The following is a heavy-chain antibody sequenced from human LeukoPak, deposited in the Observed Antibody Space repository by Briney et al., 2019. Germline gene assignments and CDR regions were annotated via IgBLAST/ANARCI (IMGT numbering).Heavy chain of an antibody. CDR3: ARSGYCSGGSCYHLGFDY. D-gene: IGHD2-15*01. CDR2: VNHSGST. Sequence: SETLSLTCAVYGGSFSGYYWSWIRQPPGKGLEWIGEVNHSGSTNYNPSLNSRVTISVDTSKNQFSLKLSSVTAADTAVYYCARSGYCSGGSCYHLGFDYWGQRTLVTVSS. CDR1: GGSFSGYY. V-gene: IGHV4-34*01. J-gene: IGHJ4*02.